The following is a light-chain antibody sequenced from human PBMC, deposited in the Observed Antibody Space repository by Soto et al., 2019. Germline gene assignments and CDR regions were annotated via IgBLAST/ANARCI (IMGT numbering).Light chain of an antibody. CDR2: EVR. J-gene: IGLJ1*01. Sequence: QSALSQPASVSGSPGQSITISCTGTSSDVGGYKYVSWYQHQPGEAPKLIIYEVRNRPSGVSNRFSGSKSGNTASLTISGIQTEDEADYYCGSITSSSTSVFGTGTKLTVL. V-gene: IGLV2-14*01. CDR1: SSDVGGYKY. CDR3: GSITSSSTSV.